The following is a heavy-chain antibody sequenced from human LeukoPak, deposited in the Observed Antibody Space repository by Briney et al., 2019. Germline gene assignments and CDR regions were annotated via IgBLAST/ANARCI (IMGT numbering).Heavy chain of an antibody. CDR2: INHSGST. Sequence: PSETLSLTCAVYGGSFSGYYWSWIRQPPGKGLEWIGEINHSGSTNYNPSLKSRVTILVDTSKNQFSLKLSSVTAADTAVYYCARSQTYYYDSSGYQIFDYWGQGTLVTVSS. V-gene: IGHV4-34*01. J-gene: IGHJ4*02. CDR3: ARSQTYYYDSSGYQIFDY. CDR1: GGSFSGYY. D-gene: IGHD3-22*01.